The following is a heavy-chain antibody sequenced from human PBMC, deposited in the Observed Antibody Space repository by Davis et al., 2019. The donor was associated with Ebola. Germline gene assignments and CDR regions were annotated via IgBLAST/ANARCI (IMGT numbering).Heavy chain of an antibody. CDR2: IYTSGST. D-gene: IGHD2-21*01. CDR3: ARGRAYCGGDCYWYFDL. J-gene: IGHJ2*01. V-gene: IGHV4-4*07. Sequence: PSETLSLTCTVSGGSISSYYWSWIRQPAGKGLEWIGRIYTSGSTNYNPSLKSRVTMSVDTSKNQFSLKLSSVTAADTAVYYCARGRAYCGGDCYWYFDLWGRGTLVTVSS. CDR1: GGSISSYY.